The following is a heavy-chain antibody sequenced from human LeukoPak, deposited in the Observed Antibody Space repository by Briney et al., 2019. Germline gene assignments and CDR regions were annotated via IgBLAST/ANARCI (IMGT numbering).Heavy chain of an antibody. J-gene: IGHJ4*02. D-gene: IGHD5-18*01. CDR1: GYSISSGYY. CDR2: IYHSGST. Sequence: SETLSLTCTVSGYSISSGYYWGWIRQPPGKGLEWIGSIYHSGSTYYNPSLKSRVTISVDTSKNQFSLKLSSVTAADTAVYYCARVPNNRGYSYGYDYWGQGTLVTVSS. CDR3: ARVPNNRGYSYGYDY. V-gene: IGHV4-38-2*02.